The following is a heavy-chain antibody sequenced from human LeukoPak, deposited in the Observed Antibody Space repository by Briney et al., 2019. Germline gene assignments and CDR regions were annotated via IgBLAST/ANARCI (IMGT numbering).Heavy chain of an antibody. V-gene: IGHV3-48*03. CDR2: ISSSGSTI. J-gene: IGHJ4*02. CDR3: AKRGGSGSLFDY. Sequence: GGSLRLSCAASGFTFSSYEMNWVRQAPGKGLEWVSYISSSGSTIYYADSVKGRFTISRDNAKNSLYLQMNSLRPEDTAIYYCAKRGGSGSLFDYWGQGTLVTVSS. D-gene: IGHD3-10*01. CDR1: GFTFSSYE.